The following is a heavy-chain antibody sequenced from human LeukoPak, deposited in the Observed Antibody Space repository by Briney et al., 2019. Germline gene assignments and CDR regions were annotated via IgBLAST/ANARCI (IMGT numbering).Heavy chain of an antibody. Sequence: ASETLSLTCTVSGGSISSYYWSWIRQPPGKGLEWIGYIYYSGSTNYTPSLKSRVTISVDTSKNQFSLKLSSVTAADTAVYYCARSLGYCSSTSCPNWFDPWGQGTLVTVSS. D-gene: IGHD2-2*01. CDR2: IYYSGST. V-gene: IGHV4-59*01. CDR3: ARSLGYCSSTSCPNWFDP. CDR1: GGSISSYY. J-gene: IGHJ5*02.